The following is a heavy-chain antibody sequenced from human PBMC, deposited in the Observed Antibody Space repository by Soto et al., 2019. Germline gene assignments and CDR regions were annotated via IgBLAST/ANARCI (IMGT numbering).Heavy chain of an antibody. CDR1: GFTFSSYA. V-gene: IGHV3-23*01. D-gene: IGHD3-10*01. J-gene: IGHJ4*02. Sequence: GGSLRLSCAASGFTFSSYAMSWVRQAPGKGLEWVSAISGSGGSTYYADSVKGRFTISRDNSKNTLYLQMNSLRAEDTAVYYCAKDQLLWFGELFTHNFDYWGQGTLVTVSS. CDR3: AKDQLLWFGELFTHNFDY. CDR2: ISGSGGST.